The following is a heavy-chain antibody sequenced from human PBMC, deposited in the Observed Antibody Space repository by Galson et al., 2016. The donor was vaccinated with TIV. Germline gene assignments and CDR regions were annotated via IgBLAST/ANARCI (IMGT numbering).Heavy chain of an antibody. V-gene: IGHV3-23*01. CDR1: GFTFSNYA. CDR3: AKRRNYGGDSFEN. D-gene: IGHD4-23*01. CDR2: ISGSGGIT. J-gene: IGHJ3*02. Sequence: SLRLSCAASGFTFSNYAMHWVRQAPGKGLEWVSGISGSGGITYFADSVKGRFTISRDNSMNTRYLQLNSLRAEDTAVYYCAKRRNYGGDSFENWGQGTMVTVSS.